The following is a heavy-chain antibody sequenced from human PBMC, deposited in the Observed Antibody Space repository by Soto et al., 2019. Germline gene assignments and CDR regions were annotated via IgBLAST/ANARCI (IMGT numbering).Heavy chain of an antibody. Sequence: PGGSLRLSCAASGVTFSSYAMHWVRQAPGKGLEWVAVISYDGSNKYYADSVKGRFTISRDNSKNTLYLQMNSLRAEDTAVYYCASAVVVITKAAFDIWGQGTMVTVSS. CDR3: ASAVVVITKAAFDI. J-gene: IGHJ3*02. D-gene: IGHD3-22*01. CDR1: GVTFSSYA. V-gene: IGHV3-30-3*01. CDR2: ISYDGSNK.